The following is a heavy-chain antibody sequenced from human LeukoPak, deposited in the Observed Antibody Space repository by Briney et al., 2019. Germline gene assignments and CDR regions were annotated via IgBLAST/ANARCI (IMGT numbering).Heavy chain of an antibody. CDR2: ISGSGSTV. CDR1: GFTFSSYE. CDR3: ARAPDSSGYYHEFHY. J-gene: IGHJ4*02. V-gene: IGHV3-48*03. Sequence: PGGSLRLSCAASGFTFSSYEMNWVRQAPGKGLEWGSYISGSGSTVYYADSVRGRFTISRDNAKNFLYLQMNSLRAEDTAVYYCARAPDSSGYYHEFHYWGQGTLVTVSS. D-gene: IGHD3-22*01.